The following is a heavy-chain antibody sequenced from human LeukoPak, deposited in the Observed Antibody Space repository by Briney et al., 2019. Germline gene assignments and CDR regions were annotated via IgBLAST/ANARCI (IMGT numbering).Heavy chain of an antibody. Sequence: SETLSLTCTVSGDSISGKYWSWIRRPAGRGLEWLGRISSTGTTDYSPSLKGRATMSLDTSKNQFSLSLTSVTAADTAVYYCARDSWDCSGGSCYSVLGAFDIWGQGTMVTVSS. CDR1: GDSISGKY. CDR2: ISSTGTT. J-gene: IGHJ3*02. D-gene: IGHD2-15*01. V-gene: IGHV4-4*07. CDR3: ARDSWDCSGGSCYSVLGAFDI.